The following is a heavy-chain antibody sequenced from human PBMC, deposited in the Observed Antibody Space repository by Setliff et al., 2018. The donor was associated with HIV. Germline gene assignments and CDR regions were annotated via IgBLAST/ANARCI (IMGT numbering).Heavy chain of an antibody. Sequence: LSLTCTVSGGSISGSSYYWGWIRQSPEKGLEWIGSIFHAGSTYYNPPLKSRVTLSVDTSENQYSLKLTSLIAADTAVYYCARSLAYCSGGGCSSGNYYYMDVWGKGTTVTVSS. V-gene: IGHV4-39*01. D-gene: IGHD2-15*01. CDR3: ARSLAYCSGGGCSSGNYYYMDV. CDR2: IFHAGST. J-gene: IGHJ6*03. CDR1: GGSISGSSYY.